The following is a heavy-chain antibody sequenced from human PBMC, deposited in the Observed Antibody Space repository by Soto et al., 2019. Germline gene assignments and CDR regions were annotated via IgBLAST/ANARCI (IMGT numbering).Heavy chain of an antibody. J-gene: IGHJ3*02. CDR3: AKDDAFDI. V-gene: IGHV3-9*01. CDR1: GFTFDDYA. CDR2: ISWNSGSI. Sequence: EVQLVESGGGLVQPGRSLRLSCAASGFTFDDYAMHWVRQAPGKGLEWVSGISWNSGSIGYADSVKGRFTISRDNAKNSLYLQMNSLRAEDTAVYYCAKDDAFDIWGQGTMVTVSS.